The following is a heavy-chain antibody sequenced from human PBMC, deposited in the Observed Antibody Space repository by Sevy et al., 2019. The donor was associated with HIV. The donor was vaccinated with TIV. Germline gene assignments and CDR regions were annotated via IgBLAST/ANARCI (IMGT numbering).Heavy chain of an antibody. CDR3: AGSSWYERDY. D-gene: IGHD6-13*01. Sequence: GGSLRLSCAASGFTFSSYAMSWVRQAPGKGREWVSAISGSGGRTYYADSVKGRFTISRDNSKNSLYLQMNSLGAEDKAEYYCAGSSWYERDYWGQGTLVTVSS. J-gene: IGHJ4*02. CDR1: GFTFSSYA. CDR2: ISGSGGRT. V-gene: IGHV3-23*01.